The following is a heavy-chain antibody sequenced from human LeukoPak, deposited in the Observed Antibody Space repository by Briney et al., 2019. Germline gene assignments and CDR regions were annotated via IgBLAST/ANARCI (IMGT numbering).Heavy chain of an antibody. CDR1: GYTFTDYY. CDR2: IIPIFGTA. Sequence: SVKVSCKASGYTFTDYYMHWVRQAPGQGLEWMGGIIPIFGTANYAQKFQGRVTITADKSTSTAYMELSSLRSEDTAVYYCARGDLGRAYSYGYDAFDIWGQGTMVTVSS. V-gene: IGHV1-69*06. J-gene: IGHJ3*02. CDR3: ARGDLGRAYSYGYDAFDI. D-gene: IGHD5-18*01.